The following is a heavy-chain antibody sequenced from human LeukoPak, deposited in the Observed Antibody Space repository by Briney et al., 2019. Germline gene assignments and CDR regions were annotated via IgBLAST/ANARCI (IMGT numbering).Heavy chain of an antibody. CDR3: AKSHGYSYGFDY. J-gene: IGHJ4*02. Sequence: GGSLRLSCAASGFTFSRYGMHWVRQTPGKGLEWVAVISYDASNKYYADSVKGRFTISRDNSKNTLYLQMNSLRAEDTAVYYCAKSHGYSYGFDYWGQGTLVTASS. CDR2: ISYDASNK. CDR1: GFTFSRYG. V-gene: IGHV3-30*18. D-gene: IGHD5-18*01.